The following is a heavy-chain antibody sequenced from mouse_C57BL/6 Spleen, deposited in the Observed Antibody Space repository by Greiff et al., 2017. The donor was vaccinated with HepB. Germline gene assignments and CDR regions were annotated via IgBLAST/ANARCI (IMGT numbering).Heavy chain of an antibody. D-gene: IGHD1-1*01. J-gene: IGHJ2*01. V-gene: IGHV1-80*01. CDR2: IYPGDGDT. CDR3: ARWEYYGSRHYYFDY. Sequence: QVQLQQSGAELVKPGASVKISCKASGYAFSSYWMNWVKQRPGKGLEWIGQIYPGDGDTKYNGKFKGKATMTEDTSSSTAYMQLSSLTSEDSAVYVCARWEYYGSRHYYFDYWGQGTTLTGSS. CDR1: GYAFSSYW.